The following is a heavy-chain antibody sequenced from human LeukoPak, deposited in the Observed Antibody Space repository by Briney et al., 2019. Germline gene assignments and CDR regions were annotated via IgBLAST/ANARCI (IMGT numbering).Heavy chain of an antibody. CDR2: INQDGSQN. CDR3: AREVTASSFDI. V-gene: IGHV3-7*01. J-gene: IGHJ3*02. Sequence: QPGGPLRLSCAASGFSFSDYWMSWVRQAPGRGLEWVDNINQDGSQNSSVDSVKGRFTISRDNAKNSLYLQMNSLGAEDTALYYCAREVTASSFDILGQGTMVTVSS. CDR1: GFSFSDYW. D-gene: IGHD2-21*02.